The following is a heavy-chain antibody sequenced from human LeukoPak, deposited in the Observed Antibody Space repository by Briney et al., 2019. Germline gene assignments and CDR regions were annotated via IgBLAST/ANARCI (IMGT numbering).Heavy chain of an antibody. V-gene: IGHV3-21*01. CDR3: ARDSPYGDYYYYYGMDV. CDR2: ISSSSSYI. D-gene: IGHD4-17*01. Sequence: PGGSLRLSCAASGFTFSSYSMNWVRQAPGKGLEWVSSISSSSSYIYYADSVKGRFTISRDNAKNSLYLQMNSLRAEDTAVYYCARDSPYGDYYYYYGMDVWGQGTTVTVSS. CDR1: GFTFSSYS. J-gene: IGHJ6*02.